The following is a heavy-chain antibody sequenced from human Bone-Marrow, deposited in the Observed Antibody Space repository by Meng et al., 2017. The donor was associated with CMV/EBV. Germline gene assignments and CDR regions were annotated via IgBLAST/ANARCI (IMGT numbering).Heavy chain of an antibody. CDR1: GFTVTDHY. J-gene: IGHJ6*01. Sequence: GESLRLSCAASGFTVTDHYMNWFRQAPGKGLEWVSYISKGGPTIYYADSVKGRFTISRDNAKNSLYLQMDSLRAEDTAVYYCGGTDGRGMDVWGPGNKVNGAS. V-gene: IGHV3-11*01. D-gene: IGHD2-8*01. CDR3: GGTDGRGMDV. CDR2: ISKGGPTI.